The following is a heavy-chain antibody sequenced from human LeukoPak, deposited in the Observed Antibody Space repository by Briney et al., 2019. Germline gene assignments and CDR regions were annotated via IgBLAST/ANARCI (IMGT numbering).Heavy chain of an antibody. CDR3: ARGVAGPSVDY. Sequence: SETLSLTCTVSGGSINSSSYYWGWIRQSPGKGLEWLGYIYYSGSPTYNPSPRSRLTISVDTSKDQFSLKLSSVTAADTAVYYCARGVAGPSVDYWGQGTLVTVSS. CDR2: IYYSGSP. D-gene: IGHD6-19*01. J-gene: IGHJ4*02. CDR1: GGSINSSSYY. V-gene: IGHV4-61*05.